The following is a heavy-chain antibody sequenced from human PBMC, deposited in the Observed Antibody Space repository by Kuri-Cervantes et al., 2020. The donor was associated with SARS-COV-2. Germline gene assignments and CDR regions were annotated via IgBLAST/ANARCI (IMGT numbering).Heavy chain of an antibody. V-gene: IGHV4-34*01. Sequence: SQTLSLTCAFYGESFSGYKWNWIRQSPGKGLEWIGEINHSGSTNYNPSLKSRVTISVDTSKNQFSLKLSSVTAADTAVYFCARGQGVAVPVALLVFLGYYMDVWGKGTTVTVSS. J-gene: IGHJ6*03. CDR1: GESFSGYK. D-gene: IGHD2-15*01. CDR3: ARGQGVAVPVALLVFLGYYMDV. CDR2: INHSGST.